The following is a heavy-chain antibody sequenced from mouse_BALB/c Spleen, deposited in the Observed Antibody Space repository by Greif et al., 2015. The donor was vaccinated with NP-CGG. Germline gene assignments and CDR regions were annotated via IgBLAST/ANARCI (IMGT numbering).Heavy chain of an antibody. CDR3: ARGGRYDAIPYAMDH. CDR2: ISSGGST. D-gene: IGHD2-14*01. CDR1: GFTFSSYA. V-gene: IGHV5-6-5*01. Sequence: EVKVVESGGGLVKPGGSLKLSCAASGFTFSSYAMSWVRQTPEKRLEWVASISSGGSTYYPDSVKGRFTISRDNARNILYLQMSSLRSEDTAMYYCARGGRYDAIPYAMDHWGQGTSVTVSS. J-gene: IGHJ4*01.